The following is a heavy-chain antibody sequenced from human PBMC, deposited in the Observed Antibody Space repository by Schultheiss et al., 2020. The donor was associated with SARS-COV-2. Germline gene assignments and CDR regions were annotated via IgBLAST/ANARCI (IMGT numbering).Heavy chain of an antibody. CDR1: GFTFSSYA. CDR2: ISYDGSIK. Sequence: GGSLRLSCAASGFTFSSYAMHWVRQAPGKGLEWVAVISYDGSIKYYADSVKGRFTISRDNSKNTLYLQMNSLRAEDTAVYYCARSYSNYPEREVYGMDVWGQGTTVTVSS. V-gene: IGHV3-30*04. D-gene: IGHD4-11*01. J-gene: IGHJ6*02. CDR3: ARSYSNYPEREVYGMDV.